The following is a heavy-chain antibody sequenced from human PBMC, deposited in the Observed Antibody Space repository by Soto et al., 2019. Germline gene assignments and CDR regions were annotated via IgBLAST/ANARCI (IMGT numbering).Heavy chain of an antibody. CDR2: IYYSGST. V-gene: IGHV4-30-4*01. CDR1: GGSISSGDYY. Sequence: QVQLQESGPGLVKPSQTLSLTCTVSGGSISSGDYYWSWIRQPPGKGLEWIGYIYYSGSTYYKSSRKSRVIISIDAPKNPFPLKLSSVTAADTAGYYCDRKGGPHVFDIWCQGAMVTVSS. D-gene: IGHD1-26*01. CDR3: DRKGGPHVFDI. J-gene: IGHJ3*02.